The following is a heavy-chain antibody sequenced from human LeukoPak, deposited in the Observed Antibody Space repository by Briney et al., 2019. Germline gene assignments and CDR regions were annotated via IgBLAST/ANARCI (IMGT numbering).Heavy chain of an antibody. J-gene: IGHJ4*02. Sequence: GGSLRLSCTASGFTFGDYAMSWFLQAPGKGLEWVGFIRSKAYGGTTEHAASVKGRFSISRDDSKSIAYLQMNSLKTEDTAVYYCSRDLYGIYPDYWGQGTLVTVSS. CDR2: IRSKAYGGTT. V-gene: IGHV3-49*03. D-gene: IGHD3-9*01. CDR1: GFTFGDYA. CDR3: SRDLYGIYPDY.